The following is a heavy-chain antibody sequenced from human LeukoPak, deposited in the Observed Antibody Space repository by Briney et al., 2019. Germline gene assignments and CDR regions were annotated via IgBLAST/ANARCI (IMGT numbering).Heavy chain of an antibody. CDR1: GGSISSYY. D-gene: IGHD2-15*01. CDR3: AGGYCSGGSCYSRGYYMDV. Sequence: SETLSLTCTVSGGSISSYYWSWIRQPPGKGLEWIGYIYYSGSTNYNPSLKSRVTISVDTSKNQFSLKLSSVTAADTAVYYCAGGYCSGGSCYSRGYYMDVWGKGTTVTVSS. J-gene: IGHJ6*03. CDR2: IYYSGST. V-gene: IGHV4-59*01.